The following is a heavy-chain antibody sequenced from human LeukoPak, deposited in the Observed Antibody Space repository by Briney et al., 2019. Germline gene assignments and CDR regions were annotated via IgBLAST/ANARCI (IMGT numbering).Heavy chain of an antibody. Sequence: GGSLRLSCAASGFTFSSYAMSWVRQAPGKGLEWVSAISGSGGSTYYADSVKGRFTISRDNSKNTLYLQMNSLRAEDTAVYYCAKTGITIYGVVLLSYYFDYWGQGTLVTVSS. V-gene: IGHV3-23*01. D-gene: IGHD3-3*01. CDR3: AKTGITIYGVVLLSYYFDY. CDR2: ISGSGGST. CDR1: GFTFSSYA. J-gene: IGHJ4*02.